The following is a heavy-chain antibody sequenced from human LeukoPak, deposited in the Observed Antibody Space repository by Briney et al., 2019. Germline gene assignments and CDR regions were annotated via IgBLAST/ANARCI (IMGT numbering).Heavy chain of an antibody. Sequence: TGGSLRLSCAASGFTFSSYAMSWVRQAPGKGLEWVSAISGSGGSTYYADSVKGRFTISRDNSKNTLSLQMNSLRLEDTAVYYCAKDFRIGYSAHFDYWGQGALVTVSS. CDR1: GFTFSSYA. J-gene: IGHJ4*02. D-gene: IGHD2-21*01. CDR3: AKDFRIGYSAHFDY. CDR2: ISGSGGST. V-gene: IGHV3-23*01.